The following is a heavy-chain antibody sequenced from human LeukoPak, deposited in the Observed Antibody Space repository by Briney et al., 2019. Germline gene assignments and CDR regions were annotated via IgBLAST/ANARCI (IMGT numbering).Heavy chain of an antibody. CDR2: IYSGGST. J-gene: IGHJ4*02. CDR1: GFTVSSNY. V-gene: IGHV3-53*01. D-gene: IGHD6-13*01. Sequence: GGSLRLSCAASGFTVSSNYMSWVRQAPGKGLEWVSVIYSGGSTYYADSVKGRFTISRDNSKNTLYLQMNSLRAEDTAVYYCASSKLDSSSWYFSSFRFDYWGQGTLVTVSS. CDR3: ASSKLDSSSWYFSSFRFDY.